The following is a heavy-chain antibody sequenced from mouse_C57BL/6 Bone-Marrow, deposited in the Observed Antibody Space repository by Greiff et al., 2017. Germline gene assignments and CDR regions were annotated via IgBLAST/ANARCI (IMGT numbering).Heavy chain of an antibody. J-gene: IGHJ4*01. CDR2: IYPGDGDP. V-gene: IGHV1-80*01. CDR1: GYAFSSSW. Sequence: VKLQESGAELVKPGASVKISCTASGYAFSSSWMNWVKQRPGKGLEWIGQIYPGDGDPTYNGNFKGKGTLTAETSSNTAYIHLRSLTSEDSSVYFSARSPRDAMDYWGQGTSVTVSS. CDR3: ARSPRDAMDY.